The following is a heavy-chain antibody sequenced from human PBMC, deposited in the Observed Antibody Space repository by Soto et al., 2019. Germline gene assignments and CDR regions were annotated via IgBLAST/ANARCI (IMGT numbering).Heavy chain of an antibody. V-gene: IGHV1-69*02. J-gene: IGHJ5*02. CDR2: IIPILGIP. CDR1: GGTFSSYS. Sequence: QVQLVQSGAEVKKPGSSVKVSCKASGGTFSSYSISWVRQAPGQGLEWMGRIIPILGIPYFAQQFQGRVMIAADKSTASASMELSSLTYKDRAVYYCARNGGYSGYAYLVPWGQGTLVTLSA. D-gene: IGHD5-12*01. CDR3: ARNGGYSGYAYLVP.